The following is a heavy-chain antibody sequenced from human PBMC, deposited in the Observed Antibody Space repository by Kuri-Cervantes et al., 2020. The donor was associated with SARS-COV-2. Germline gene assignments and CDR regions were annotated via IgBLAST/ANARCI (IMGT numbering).Heavy chain of an antibody. CDR1: GGSISSYH. V-gene: IGHV4-59*12. J-gene: IGHJ4*02. CDR3: ARETQQFDY. D-gene: IGHD1/OR15-1a*01. Sequence: GSLRLSCTVSGGSISSYHWSWIRQPPGKGLEWIGYIYYSGSTNYNPSLKSRVTISVDTSKNQFSLKLSSVTAADTAVYYCARETQQFDYWGQGTLVTVSS. CDR2: IYYSGST.